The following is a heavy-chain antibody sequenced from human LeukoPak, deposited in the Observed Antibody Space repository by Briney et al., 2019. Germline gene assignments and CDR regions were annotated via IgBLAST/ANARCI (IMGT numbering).Heavy chain of an antibody. CDR1: GFTFSTYA. CDR2: ISGSDGST. CDR3: AKGESHPKYYFDY. V-gene: IGHV3-23*01. D-gene: IGHD3-10*01. Sequence: GGSLRLSCAASGFTFSTYAMRWVRQAPGKGLEWDSSISGSDGSTYYADSVKGRFTISRDNSKNTLYLQMNSLRAEDTAVYYCAKGESHPKYYFDYWGQGTLVTVSS. J-gene: IGHJ4*02.